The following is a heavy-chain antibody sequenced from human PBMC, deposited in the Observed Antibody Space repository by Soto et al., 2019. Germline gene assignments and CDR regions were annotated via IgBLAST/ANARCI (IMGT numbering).Heavy chain of an antibody. V-gene: IGHV4-34*01. CDR3: ARAGAVIVVVPAAKRNWFDP. CDR2: INHSGST. D-gene: IGHD2-2*01. CDR1: GRSFSGYY. Sequence: PSETLSLTCAVYGRSFSGYYWSWIRQPPGKGLEWIGEINHSGSTNYNPSLKSRVTISVDTSKNQFSLKLSSVTAADTAVYYCARAGAVIVVVPAAKRNWFDPWGQGTLVTVSS. J-gene: IGHJ5*02.